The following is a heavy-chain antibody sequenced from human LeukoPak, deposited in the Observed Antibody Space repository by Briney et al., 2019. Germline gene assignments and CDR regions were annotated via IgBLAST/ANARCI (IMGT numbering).Heavy chain of an antibody. CDR1: GYSFTSYW. Sequence: GESLKISCKGSGYSFTSYWIGWVRQMPGKGLEWMGIIYPGDSYTSYSPPFQGHVTISADKSISTAFLEWSSLRASDTAIYYCARHYPPGNWLDPWGQGTLVTVSS. CDR2: IYPGDSYT. D-gene: IGHD3-16*02. V-gene: IGHV5-51*01. J-gene: IGHJ5*02. CDR3: ARHYPPGNWLDP.